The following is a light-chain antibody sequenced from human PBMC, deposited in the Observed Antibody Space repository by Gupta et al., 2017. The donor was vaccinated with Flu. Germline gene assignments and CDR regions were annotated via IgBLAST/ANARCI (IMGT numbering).Light chain of an antibody. J-gene: IGKJ1*01. V-gene: IGKV1-5*03. CDR2: RAS. Sequence: DIQMTQSPSTLSASVGDRVSITCRASQSISDWLAWYQQKPGKAPKLLIYRASSLKSGVPSRFSGIGSGTEFTLTISSLQPDDFATYYCQQYNSYSRTFGQGTKVEIK. CDR1: QSISDW. CDR3: QQYNSYSRT.